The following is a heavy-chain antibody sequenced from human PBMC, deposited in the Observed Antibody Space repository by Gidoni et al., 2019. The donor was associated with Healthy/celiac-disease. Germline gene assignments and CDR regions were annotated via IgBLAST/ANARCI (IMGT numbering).Heavy chain of an antibody. V-gene: IGHV4-59*01. CDR2: IYYSGAT. CDR1: GGSISSYY. Sequence: QVQLQESGPGLVKPSATLSLTCTVSGGSISSYYRSWIRQPPGKGLEWIGYIYYSGATNYNPSLKSRVTISVDTSKNQFSLKLSSVTAADTAVYYCARDTYDFWSGLYYGMDVWGQGTTVTVSS. D-gene: IGHD3-3*01. J-gene: IGHJ6*02. CDR3: ARDTYDFWSGLYYGMDV.